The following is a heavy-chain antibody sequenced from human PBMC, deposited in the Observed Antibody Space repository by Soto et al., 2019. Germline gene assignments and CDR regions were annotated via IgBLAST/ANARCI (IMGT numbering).Heavy chain of an antibody. CDR3: ARDTRYYFDY. Sequence: PSETLSLTCTVSGGSISSYYWSWIRQPPGKGLEWIGYIYYSGGTNYNPSLKSRVTISVDTSKNQFSLKLSSVTAADTAVYYCARDTRYYFDYWGQGTLVTVSS. V-gene: IGHV4-59*01. D-gene: IGHD3-3*01. CDR1: GGSISSYY. CDR2: IYYSGGT. J-gene: IGHJ4*02.